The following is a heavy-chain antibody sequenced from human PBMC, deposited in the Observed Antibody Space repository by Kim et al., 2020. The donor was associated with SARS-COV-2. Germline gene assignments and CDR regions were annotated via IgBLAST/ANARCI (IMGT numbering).Heavy chain of an antibody. D-gene: IGHD6-25*01. J-gene: IGHJ4*02. CDR1: GDSISRFY. Sequence: SETLSLTCTVSGDSISRFYWTWIRQPPGEGLEWIGNVFYSGSANYNPSLKSRVTISVDTSKTHFSLKLRSVTAADTAVYYYGRVMGGYRVDSWGLGTLVAVSS. CDR2: VFYSGSA. CDR3: GRVMGGYRVDS. V-gene: IGHV4-59*13.